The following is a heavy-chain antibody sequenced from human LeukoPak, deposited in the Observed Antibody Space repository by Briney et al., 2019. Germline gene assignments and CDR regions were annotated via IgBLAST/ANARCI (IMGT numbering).Heavy chain of an antibody. Sequence: TSETLSLTCTVSGGSISSYYWSWIRQPPGKGLEWIGYIYYSGSTNYNPSLKSRVTISVDTSKNQFSLKLSSVTAADTAVYYCARALIAVAGTFDYWGQGTLVTVSS. D-gene: IGHD6-19*01. CDR1: GGSISSYY. CDR3: ARALIAVAGTFDY. CDR2: IYYSGST. J-gene: IGHJ4*02. V-gene: IGHV4-59*01.